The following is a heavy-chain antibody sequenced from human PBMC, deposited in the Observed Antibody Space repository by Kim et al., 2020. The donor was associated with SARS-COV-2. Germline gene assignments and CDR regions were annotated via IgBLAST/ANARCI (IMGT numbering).Heavy chain of an antibody. J-gene: IGHJ4*01. V-gene: IGHV3-7*03. CDR1: GFNFNDYW. Sequence: GGSLRLSCAASGFNFNDYWMTWVRQAPGKWLEWVGNIGQDGSDKYYGDPVKGRFTISRDNTKKSLFLQMNSLRAEDTAVYYCAGTVVEVVGASDYFDLWG. D-gene: IGHD2-2*01. CDR3: AGTVVEVVGASDYFDL. CDR2: IGQDGSDK.